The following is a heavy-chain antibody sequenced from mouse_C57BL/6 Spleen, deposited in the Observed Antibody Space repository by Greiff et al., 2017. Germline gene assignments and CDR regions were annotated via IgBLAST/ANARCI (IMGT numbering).Heavy chain of an antibody. V-gene: IGHV1-9*01. Sequence: QVQLQQSGAELMKPGASVTLSCKATGYTFTGYWIEWVKQRPGHGLEWIGEILPGTGSTNYNEKFKGKATFTADASSNTAYMQLRSLTTEDSAIYYCATRRVYYGYIYWGQGTTLTVSS. CDR3: ATRRVYYGYIY. CDR1: GYTFTGYW. CDR2: ILPGTGST. D-gene: IGHD2-1*01. J-gene: IGHJ2*01.